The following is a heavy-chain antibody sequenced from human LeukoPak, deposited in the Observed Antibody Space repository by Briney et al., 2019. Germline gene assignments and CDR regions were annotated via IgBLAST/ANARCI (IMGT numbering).Heavy chain of an antibody. V-gene: IGHV3-23*01. CDR2: ITSSGATT. CDR3: AKDRGWYFDY. J-gene: IGHJ4*02. D-gene: IGHD6-19*01. Sequence: PGGSLRLSCAASGFTISTYAMTWVRQAPGKGLEWVSSITSSGATTYYAGSVKGRFTISRDNSKNTLYLQMNSLRAEDTAVYYCAKDRGWYFDYWGQGTLVTVSS. CDR1: GFTISTYA.